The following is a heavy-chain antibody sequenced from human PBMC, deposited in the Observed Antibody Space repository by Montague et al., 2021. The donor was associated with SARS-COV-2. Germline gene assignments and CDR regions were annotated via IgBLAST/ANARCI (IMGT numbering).Heavy chain of an antibody. J-gene: IGHJ2*01. CDR1: GGSISSYY. CDR2: IYYSGST. CDR3: ARVLGGYCSGGSCYRGWYFDL. Sequence: SETLSLTCTVSGGSISSYYWSWIRQPPGKGLEWIGYIYYSGSTNYNTSLKSRVTISVDTSKNQFSLKLSSVTAADTAVYYCARVLGGYCSGGSCYRGWYFDLWGRGTLVTASS. V-gene: IGHV4-59*01. D-gene: IGHD2-15*01.